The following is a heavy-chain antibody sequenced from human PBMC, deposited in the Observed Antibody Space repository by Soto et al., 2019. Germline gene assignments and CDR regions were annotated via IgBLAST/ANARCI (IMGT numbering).Heavy chain of an antibody. J-gene: IGHJ5*02. CDR2: IYYSGST. CDR1: GGSISSGDYY. Sequence: NPSETLPLTCTVSGGSISSGDYYWSWIRQPPGKGLEWIGYIYYSGSTYYNPSLKSRVTISVDTSKNQFSLKLSSVTAADTAVYYCARDHYYHSNNWFDPWGQGTLVTGSS. D-gene: IGHD3-22*01. CDR3: ARDHYYHSNNWFDP. V-gene: IGHV4-30-4*01.